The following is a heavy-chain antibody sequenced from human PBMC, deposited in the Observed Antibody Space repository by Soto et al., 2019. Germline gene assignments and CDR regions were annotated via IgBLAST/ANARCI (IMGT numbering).Heavy chain of an antibody. CDR1: GYTFTGYY. V-gene: IGHV1-2*02. D-gene: IGHD3-10*01. Sequence: ASVKVSCKASGYTFTGYYIHWVRQAPLQVLEWMVCINPNSGGTNYAQKFQGRVTMNRDTSISTAYMELSRLRSDDTAVYYCARDGLWFGEGYYDYGMDVWGQVTTVTVSS. CDR3: ARDGLWFGEGYYDYGMDV. J-gene: IGHJ6*02. CDR2: INPNSGGT.